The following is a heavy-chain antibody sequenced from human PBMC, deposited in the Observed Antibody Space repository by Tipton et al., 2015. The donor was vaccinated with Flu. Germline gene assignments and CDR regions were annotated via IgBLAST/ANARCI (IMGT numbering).Heavy chain of an antibody. V-gene: IGHV3-7*01. CDR3: AAGDYVDF. Sequence: SLRLSCAASGFSFSTYWVSWVRQAPGKGLEWVANINQDGSEKYYVDSVKGRFTVSRDNAKTSLYLQMNSLRAEDTAVYYCAAGDYVDFWGQGTLVTVSS. D-gene: IGHD4-17*01. CDR1: GFSFSTYW. CDR2: INQDGSEK. J-gene: IGHJ4*02.